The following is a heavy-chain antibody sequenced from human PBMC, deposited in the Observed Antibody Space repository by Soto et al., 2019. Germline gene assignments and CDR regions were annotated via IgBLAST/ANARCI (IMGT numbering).Heavy chain of an antibody. V-gene: IGHV4-61*01. CDR1: GGSVSNSIYY. CDR2: IYYTGST. D-gene: IGHD6-19*01. Sequence: SETLSLTCIVSGGSVSNSIYYWSWLRQPPGKGLEWIGYIYYTGSTIYNPSLESRAVMSMDTSKNQVSLTPRSVTTADTATYYGARAAVHSGWYHDFGGQGFPITVAS. CDR3: ARAAVHSGWYHDF. J-gene: IGHJ4*02.